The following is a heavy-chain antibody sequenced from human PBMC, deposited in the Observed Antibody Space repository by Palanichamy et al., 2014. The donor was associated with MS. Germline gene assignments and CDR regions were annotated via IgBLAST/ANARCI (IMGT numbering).Heavy chain of an antibody. D-gene: IGHD6-13*01. V-gene: IGHV1-69*10. CDR2: IIPILDIA. Sequence: QVQAGGSLGAEVKKPGSSVKVSCKASGGTFSSYAISWVRQAPGQGLEWMGGIIPILDIANYAQKFQGRVTITADKSTSTAYMELNSLRSEDTAVYYCARDVGSHSSSWSPQYGMDVWGQGTTVTVSS. J-gene: IGHJ6*02. CDR3: ARDVGSHSSSWSPQYGMDV. CDR1: GGTFSSYA.